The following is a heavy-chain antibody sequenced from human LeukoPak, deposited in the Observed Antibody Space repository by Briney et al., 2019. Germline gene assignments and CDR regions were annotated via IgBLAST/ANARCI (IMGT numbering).Heavy chain of an antibody. CDR2: ISYNGRTK. D-gene: IGHD1-1*01. Sequence: GGSLRLSCAASGITFSSFGMHWVRQAPGKGLEWVAVISYNGRTKYYADSVKGRFTISRDNSKNTLDLQMNSLRAEDTAVYYCAKAPVSTKYYFDYWGQGTLVTVSS. CDR1: GITFSSFG. J-gene: IGHJ4*02. CDR3: AKAPVSTKYYFDY. V-gene: IGHV3-30*18.